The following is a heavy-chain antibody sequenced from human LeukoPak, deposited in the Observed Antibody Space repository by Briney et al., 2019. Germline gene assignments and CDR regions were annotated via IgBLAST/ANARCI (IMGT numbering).Heavy chain of an antibody. V-gene: IGHV4-59*12. CDR2: IHYSGST. CDR3: ARERDYGGNSGGFDY. J-gene: IGHJ4*02. D-gene: IGHD4-23*01. Sequence: PSETLSLTCTVSGGSISGYYWSWIRQSPGKALEWIGYIHYSGSTNYNPSLKSRVTFSVDTSKNQFSLELTSVTAADTAVYYCARERDYGGNSGGFDYWGQGTLVTVSS. CDR1: GGSISGYY.